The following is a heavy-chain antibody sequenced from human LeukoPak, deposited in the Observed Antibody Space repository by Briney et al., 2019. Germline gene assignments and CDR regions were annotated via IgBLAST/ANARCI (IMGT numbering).Heavy chain of an antibody. CDR2: ITPETSEYI. CDR1: GFTFSNFT. V-gene: IGHV3-21*01. J-gene: IGHJ4*02. CDR3: ARLGCSSGCSIDY. Sequence: PGGSLRLSCAASGFTFSNFTMSWVRQAPGKGLEWVSSITPETSEYIKYADSLKGRFTISRDNAKNSLYLQMNSLRAEDTAVYYCARLGCSSGCSIDYWGQGTLVAVSS. D-gene: IGHD6-19*01.